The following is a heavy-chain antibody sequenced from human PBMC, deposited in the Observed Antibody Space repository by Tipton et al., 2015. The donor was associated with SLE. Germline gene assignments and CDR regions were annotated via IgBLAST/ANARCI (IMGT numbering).Heavy chain of an antibody. D-gene: IGHD2-2*01. CDR1: GGSMSYHY. V-gene: IGHV4-59*11. Sequence: TLSLTCSVSGGSMSYHYWSWIRQPPVKGLEWIGYIYYTGNTNYNPSLKSRVTMSVDTSKSQFSLKLTFVSAADTAIYYCARMGLCTTTTCNEGAFDVWGQGSMVTVSS. CDR3: ARMGLCTTTTCNEGAFDV. CDR2: IYYTGNT. J-gene: IGHJ3*01.